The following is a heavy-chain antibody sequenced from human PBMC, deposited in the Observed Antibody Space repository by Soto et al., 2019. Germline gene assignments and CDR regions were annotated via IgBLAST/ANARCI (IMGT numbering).Heavy chain of an antibody. Sequence: QVQLQESGPGLVKPSETLSLTCTVSGGSISSFYWSWIRQPPGKGLEWIGYIYYSGSTNYNPSLKCRVTLSVDTSKDQFSLKLSSVTAADTAVYYCARGFTTITFDSWGQGTLVTVSS. CDR3: ARGFTTITFDS. J-gene: IGHJ4*02. CDR2: IYYSGST. D-gene: IGHD5-12*01. CDR1: GGSISSFY. V-gene: IGHV4-59*01.